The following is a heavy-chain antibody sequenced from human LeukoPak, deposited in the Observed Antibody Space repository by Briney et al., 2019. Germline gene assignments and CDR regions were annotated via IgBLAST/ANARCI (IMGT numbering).Heavy chain of an antibody. CDR2: IYHSGST. CDR1: GGSISSYY. CDR3: ARVTLLWFGVYGMDV. J-gene: IGHJ6*02. Sequence: SETLSLTCTVSGGSISSYYWSWIRQPAGKGLEWIGYIYHSGSTYYNPSLKSRVTISVDRSKNQFSLKLSSVTAADTAVYYCARVTLLWFGVYGMDVWGQGTTVTVSS. V-gene: IGHV4-59*12. D-gene: IGHD3-10*01.